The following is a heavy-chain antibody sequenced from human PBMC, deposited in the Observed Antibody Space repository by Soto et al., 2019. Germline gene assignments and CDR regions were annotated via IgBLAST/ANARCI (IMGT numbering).Heavy chain of an antibody. D-gene: IGHD3-10*01. J-gene: IGHJ4*02. CDR3: ARDFTYYYASPESFDF. Sequence: GGSLRLSCAASGFTFSSYSMNWVRQAPGKGLEWISYISSSGHTIYYRDSVKGRFTISRDNGRNSLYLQLNSLRVEDTAVYYCARDFTYYYASPESFDFWGQGTLVTVSS. CDR2: ISSSGHTI. V-gene: IGHV3-48*01. CDR1: GFTFSSYS.